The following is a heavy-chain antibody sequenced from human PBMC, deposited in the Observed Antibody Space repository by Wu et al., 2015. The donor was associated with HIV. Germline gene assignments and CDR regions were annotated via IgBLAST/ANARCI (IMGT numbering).Heavy chain of an antibody. D-gene: IGHD4-17*01. V-gene: IGHV1-46*01. CDR2: INPSGGST. CDR3: ARDKIPLVLTPDYGDFGY. J-gene: IGHJ4*02. CDR1: GYTFTSYY. Sequence: QVQLVQSGAEVKKPGASVKVSCKASGYTFTSYYMHWVRQAPGQGLEWMGIINPSGGSTSYAQKFQGRVTMTRDTSTSTVYMELSSLRSEDTAVYYCARDKIPLVLTPDYGDFGYWGQGTLVTVSS.